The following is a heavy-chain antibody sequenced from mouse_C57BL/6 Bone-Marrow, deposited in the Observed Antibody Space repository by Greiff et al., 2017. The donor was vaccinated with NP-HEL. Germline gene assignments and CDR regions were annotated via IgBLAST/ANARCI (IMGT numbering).Heavy chain of an antibody. D-gene: IGHD1-1*01. CDR2: IYPRSGNT. CDR1: GYTFTSYG. CDR3: ANYYGRGSWFAY. Sequence: VQLQQSGAELARPGASVTLSCKASGYTFTSYGISWVKQRTGQGLEWIGEIYPRSGNTYYNEKFKGKATLTADKSSSTAYMELRSLTSEDSAVYFCANYYGRGSWFAYWGQGTLVTVSA. V-gene: IGHV1-81*01. J-gene: IGHJ3*01.